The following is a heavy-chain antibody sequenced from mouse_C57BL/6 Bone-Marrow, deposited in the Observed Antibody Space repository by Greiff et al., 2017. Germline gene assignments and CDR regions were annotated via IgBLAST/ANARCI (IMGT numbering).Heavy chain of an antibody. Sequence: VQLQQSGAELVRPGASVTLSCTASGFNIKDDYMLWVKQRPEQGLEWIGWIDPENGATESASKFQGKATITADTSSNTAYLQLSSLTSEDTAVYYCTPLYYGSSYYAMDYWGQGTSVTVSS. J-gene: IGHJ4*01. CDR3: TPLYYGSSYYAMDY. CDR2: IDPENGAT. V-gene: IGHV14-4*01. CDR1: GFNIKDDY. D-gene: IGHD1-1*01.